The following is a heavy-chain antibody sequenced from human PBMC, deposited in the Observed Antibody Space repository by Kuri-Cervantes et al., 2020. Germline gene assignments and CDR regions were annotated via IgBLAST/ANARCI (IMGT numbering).Heavy chain of an antibody. J-gene: IGHJ6*02. CDR1: GFTFSSYS. V-gene: IGHV3-30*03. CDR2: ISYDGSNK. D-gene: IGHD2-2*02. Sequence: GESLKTSCAASGFTFSSYSMNWVRQAPGKGLEWVAVISYDGSNKYYADSVKGRFTISRDNSKNTLYLQMNSLRAEDTAVYYCARTHTLRYYYGMDVWGQGTTVTVSS. CDR3: ARTHTLRYYYGMDV.